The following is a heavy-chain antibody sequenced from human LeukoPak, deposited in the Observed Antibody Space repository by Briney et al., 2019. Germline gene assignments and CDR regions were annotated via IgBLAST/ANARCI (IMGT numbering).Heavy chain of an antibody. CDR1: GFTFSSYA. Sequence: PGRSLRLSCAASGFTFSSYAMHWVRQAPGKGLEWVAVISYDGSNKYYADSVKGRFTISRDNSKNSLYLQMNSLRAEDTALYYCAKVAYNWISYGPFDYWGQGTLVTVSS. CDR3: AKVAYNWISYGPFDY. J-gene: IGHJ4*02. D-gene: IGHD1-20*01. V-gene: IGHV3-30*04. CDR2: ISYDGSNK.